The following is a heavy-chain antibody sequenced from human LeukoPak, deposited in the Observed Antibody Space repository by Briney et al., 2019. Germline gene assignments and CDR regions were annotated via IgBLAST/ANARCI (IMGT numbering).Heavy chain of an antibody. CDR2: IIPILGIA. CDR1: GGTFSSYA. CDR3: ARERAYYDILTGYYTFDY. J-gene: IGHJ4*02. Sequence: GSSVKVSCKASGGTFSSYAISWVRQAPGQGLEWMGRIIPILGIANYAQKFQGRVTITADKSTSTAYMELRSLRSDDTAVYYCARERAYYDILTGYYTFDYWGQGTLVTVSS. D-gene: IGHD3-9*01. V-gene: IGHV1-69*04.